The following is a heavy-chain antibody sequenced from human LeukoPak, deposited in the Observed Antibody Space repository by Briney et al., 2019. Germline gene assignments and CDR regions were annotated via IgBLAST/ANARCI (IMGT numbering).Heavy chain of an antibody. V-gene: IGHV3-7*01. D-gene: IGHD2-2*01. CDR3: AREGYCSSTGCSDFDY. CDR2: IKQDGSEK. Sequence: GGSLRLSCAASGFTFSSYWMSWVRQAPGKGLEWVANIKQDGSEKYYVDSVKGRFTISRDNAKNSLYLQMNSLRAEDTAVYYCAREGYCSSTGCSDFDYWGQGTLVTVSS. J-gene: IGHJ4*02. CDR1: GFTFSSYW.